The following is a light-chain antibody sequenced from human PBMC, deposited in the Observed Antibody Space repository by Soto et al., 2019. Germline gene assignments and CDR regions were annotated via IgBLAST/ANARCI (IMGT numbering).Light chain of an antibody. J-gene: IGLJ3*02. V-gene: IGLV2-14*03. CDR1: SSDVGGYNY. Sequence: QSALTQPVSVSGSPGQSITISCTGTSSDVGGYNYVSWYQQHPGKAPKFMIYNVDNRPSGVSNRFSGSKSGNTASLTISGLQAEDEADYYCSSYTSSNTWVFGGGTQLTV. CDR3: SSYTSSNTWV. CDR2: NVD.